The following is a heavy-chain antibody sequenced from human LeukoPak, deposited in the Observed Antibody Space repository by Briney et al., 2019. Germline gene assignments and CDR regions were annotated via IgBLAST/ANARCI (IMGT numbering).Heavy chain of an antibody. J-gene: IGHJ4*02. Sequence: GGSLRLSCAASGFTLSDHYMDWVRQAPGKGLEWVGRTRNKANSYTTEYAASVKGRFTISRDDSKNSLYLQMNSLKTEDTAVYYCVRDFDYWGQGTLVTVSS. CDR2: TRNKANSYTT. V-gene: IGHV3-72*01. CDR1: GFTLSDHY. CDR3: VRDFDY.